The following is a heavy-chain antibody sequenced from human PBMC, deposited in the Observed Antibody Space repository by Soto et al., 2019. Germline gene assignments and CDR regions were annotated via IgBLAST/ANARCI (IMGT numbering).Heavy chain of an antibody. V-gene: IGHV1-8*01. D-gene: IGHD6-13*01. CDR1: GYTFTSYD. Sequence: ASVKVSCKASGYTFTSYDINWVRQATGQGLEWMGWMNPNSGNTGYAQKFQGRVTMTRNTSISTAYMELSSLRSEDTAVYYCARAAAADNWFDPWGQGTLVTVSS. CDR3: ARAAAADNWFDP. CDR2: MNPNSGNT. J-gene: IGHJ5*02.